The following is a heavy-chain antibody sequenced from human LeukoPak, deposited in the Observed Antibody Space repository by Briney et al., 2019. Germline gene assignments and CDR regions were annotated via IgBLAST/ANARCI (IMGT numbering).Heavy chain of an antibody. CDR2: ITTYNGNT. CDR3: ARARGYYDSSGYYQTSHFDY. CDR1: GYTFTSYG. V-gene: IGHV1-18*01. Sequence: ASVKVSCKASGYTFTSYGISWVRQAPGQGLEWMGWITTYNGNTNYAQKLQGRVTMTTDTSTRTVYMELRSLRSDDTAVYYCARARGYYDSSGYYQTSHFDYWGQGTLVTVSS. J-gene: IGHJ4*02. D-gene: IGHD3-22*01.